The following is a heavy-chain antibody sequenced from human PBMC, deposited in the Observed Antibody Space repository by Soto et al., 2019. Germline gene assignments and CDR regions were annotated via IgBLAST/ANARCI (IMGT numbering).Heavy chain of an antibody. CDR3: ASGGHVVVVTAALDY. CDR2: VNPSGGHT. Sequence: QVQLVQSGAEVKKPGASVKVSCKASGDTFTDYYIHWVRQAPGQGLEWMGTVNPSGGHTTYAQHFLGRRTTTRDTSTSTLYMGLSSLTSEDTAVYYCASGGHVVVVTAALDYWGQGTLVTVSS. D-gene: IGHD2-21*02. J-gene: IGHJ4*02. CDR1: GDTFTDYY. V-gene: IGHV1-46*01.